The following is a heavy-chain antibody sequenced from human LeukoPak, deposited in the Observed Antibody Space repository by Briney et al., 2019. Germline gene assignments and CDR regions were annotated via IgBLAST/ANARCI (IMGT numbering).Heavy chain of an antibody. Sequence: GRSLRLACAASGFTFSSYAMSWVRQAPRKGLEWVSAISGSGGSTYYADSVKGRFTISRDNSKNTLYLQMNSLRAEDTAVYYCASLVLEWLFSPSDYWGQGTLVTVSS. J-gene: IGHJ4*02. CDR2: ISGSGGST. CDR3: ASLVLEWLFSPSDY. V-gene: IGHV3-23*01. D-gene: IGHD3-3*01. CDR1: GFTFSSYA.